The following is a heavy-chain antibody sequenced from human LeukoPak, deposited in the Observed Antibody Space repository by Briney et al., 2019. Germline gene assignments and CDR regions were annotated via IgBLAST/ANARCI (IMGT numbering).Heavy chain of an antibody. V-gene: IGHV1-69*05. CDR2: IIPIFGTA. CDR1: GGTFSSYA. J-gene: IGHJ6*02. Sequence: SVKVSCKASGGTFSSYAISWVRQAPGQGLEWMGGIIPIFGTANYAQKFQGRVTITRDTSASTAYMELSSLRSEDTAVYYCAREYYYDSSGYFGAYGMDVWAKGPRSPSP. D-gene: IGHD3-22*01. CDR3: AREYYYDSSGYFGAYGMDV.